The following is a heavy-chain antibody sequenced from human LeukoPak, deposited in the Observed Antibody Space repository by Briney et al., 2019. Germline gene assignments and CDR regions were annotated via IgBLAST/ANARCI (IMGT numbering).Heavy chain of an antibody. CDR2: IHYNGET. D-gene: IGHD1-26*01. CDR3: ARHAGSGTYPLAF. Sequence: SETLSLTCTVSGDSISNYYWSCIRQPPGERLEWLAYIHYNGETNYNPSLKSRVTISLDTSKNQVSLKLNSVTAADTAVYYCARHAGSGTYPLAFWGQGILVTVSS. J-gene: IGHJ4*02. CDR1: GDSISNYY. V-gene: IGHV4-59*08.